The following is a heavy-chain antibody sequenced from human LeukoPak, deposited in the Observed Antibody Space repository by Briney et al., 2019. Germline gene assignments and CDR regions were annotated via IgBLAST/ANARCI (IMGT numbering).Heavy chain of an antibody. J-gene: IGHJ5*02. CDR1: GGSISSSSYS. Sequence: SETLSLTCTVSGGSISSSSYSWGWIRQPPGKGLEWTGSIYDSGCTYYNPSLKSRVTISLDTSKNQFSLKVTSVTAADTAVYHCARSTSSGPYTWFDPWGQGTLVTVSS. V-gene: IGHV4-39*07. D-gene: IGHD6-25*01. CDR2: IYDSGCT. CDR3: ARSTSSGPYTWFDP.